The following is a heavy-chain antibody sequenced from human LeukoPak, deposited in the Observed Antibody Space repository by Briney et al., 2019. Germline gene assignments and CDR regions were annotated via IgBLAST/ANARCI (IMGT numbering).Heavy chain of an antibody. Sequence: PGGSLRLSCAASGFTFSSYEMNWVRQAPGKGLEWVSYISSSGSTIYYADSVKGRFTISRYNAKNSLYLQMNSLRAEDTAAYYCARDPTSVEMATINNYWGQGTLVTVSS. D-gene: IGHD5-24*01. CDR3: ARDPTSVEMATINNY. V-gene: IGHV3-48*03. CDR2: ISSSGSTI. J-gene: IGHJ4*02. CDR1: GFTFSSYE.